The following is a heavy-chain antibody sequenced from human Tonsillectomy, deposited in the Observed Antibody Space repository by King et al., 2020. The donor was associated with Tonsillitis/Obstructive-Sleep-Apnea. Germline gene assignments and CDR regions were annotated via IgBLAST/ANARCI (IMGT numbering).Heavy chain of an antibody. CDR3: ARMYGDYVEAFDY. V-gene: IGHV3-11*05. CDR1: GFTFSDYY. J-gene: IGHJ4*02. Sequence: VQLVESGGGLVKPGGSLRLSCAASGFTFSDYYMSWIRQAPGKGLECVSYISISSSYTNYTDSMKCRFTISRDNAKNSLYLQMNSLRAEDTAVYYCARMYGDYVEAFDYWGQGTLVTVSS. D-gene: IGHD4-17*01. CDR2: ISISSSYT.